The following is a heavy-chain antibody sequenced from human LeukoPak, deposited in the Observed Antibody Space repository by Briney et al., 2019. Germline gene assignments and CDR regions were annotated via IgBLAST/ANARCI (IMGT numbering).Heavy chain of an antibody. CDR1: GFTFSSYS. J-gene: IGHJ4*02. D-gene: IGHD2-2*02. CDR3: ASEIVVVPAAISGGDY. Sequence: GGSLRLSCAASGFTFSSYSMNWVRQAPGKGLEWVSYISSSSSTIYYADSVKGRFTISRDNAKNSLYLQMNSLRAEDTAVYYCASEIVVVPAAISGGDYWGQGTLVTVSS. V-gene: IGHV3-48*01. CDR2: ISSSSSTI.